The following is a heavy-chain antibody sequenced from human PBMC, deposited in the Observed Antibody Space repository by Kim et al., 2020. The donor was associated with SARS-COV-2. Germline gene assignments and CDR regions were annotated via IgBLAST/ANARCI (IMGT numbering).Heavy chain of an antibody. CDR3: AKAGLVDSSGYYIDY. CDR2: ISGSGGST. V-gene: IGHV3-23*01. D-gene: IGHD3-22*01. J-gene: IGHJ4*02. Sequence: GGSLRLSCAASGFTFSSYAMSWVRQAPGKGLEWVSAISGSGGSTYYADSVKGRFTISRDNSKNTLYLQMNSLRAEDTAVYYCAKAGLVDSSGYYIDYWGQGTLVTVSS. CDR1: GFTFSSYA.